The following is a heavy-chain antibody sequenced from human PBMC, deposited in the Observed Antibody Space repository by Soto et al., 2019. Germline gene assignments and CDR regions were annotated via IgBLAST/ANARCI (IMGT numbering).Heavy chain of an antibody. V-gene: IGHV4-59*08. D-gene: IGHD2-15*01. Sequence: SETLSLTCTVSGGSISGYYWSWIRQPPGKGLEWIGYIHHSGSTNYNPSLKSRVTLSVDTSKNQFSLKLSSVTAADAAVYYCARRYCSGGACYSALDYWGQGTLVTVSS. CDR1: GGSISGYY. J-gene: IGHJ4*02. CDR3: ARRYCSGGACYSALDY. CDR2: IHHSGST.